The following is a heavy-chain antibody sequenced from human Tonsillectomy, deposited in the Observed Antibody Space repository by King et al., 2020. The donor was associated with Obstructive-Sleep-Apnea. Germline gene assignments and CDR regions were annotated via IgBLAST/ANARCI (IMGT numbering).Heavy chain of an antibody. D-gene: IGHD3-3*01. Sequence: VQLVESGGGLVQPGGSLRLSCAASGFTFSSYSMNWVRQAPGKGLEWGSYISGSNSTIYYADLVKGRFTISRDNAKNSLYLQMNSLRAEDTAVYYCARDRLLRFLEPTNYYYYYGMDVWGQGTTVTVSS. CDR3: ARDRLLRFLEPTNYYYYYGMDV. CDR2: ISGSNSTI. V-gene: IGHV3-48*04. CDR1: GFTFSSYS. J-gene: IGHJ6*02.